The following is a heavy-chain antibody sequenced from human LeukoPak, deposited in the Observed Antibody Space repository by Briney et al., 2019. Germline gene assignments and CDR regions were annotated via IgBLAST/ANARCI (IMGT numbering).Heavy chain of an antibody. CDR2: ISAYNGNT. CDR1: GYTFTSYG. CDR3: ARRPLSSGSYYN. J-gene: IGHJ4*02. Sequence: GASVKVSCKASGYTFTSYGISWVRQAPGQGLEWMGWISAYNGNTNYAQKLQGRVTMTTDTSTSTAYTELRSLRSDDTAVYYCARRPLSSGSYYNWGQGTLVTVSS. V-gene: IGHV1-18*01. D-gene: IGHD3-10*02.